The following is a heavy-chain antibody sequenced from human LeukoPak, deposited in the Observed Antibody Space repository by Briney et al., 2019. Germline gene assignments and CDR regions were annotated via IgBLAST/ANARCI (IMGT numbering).Heavy chain of an antibody. CDR1: GFSFSIYS. D-gene: IGHD4-17*01. V-gene: IGHV3-48*04. CDR2: ITSSSSTP. Sequence: GGSLRLSCTASGFSFSIYSMNWVRQAPGKGPEWVSYITSSSSTPYYADSVRGRFTISRDNARNSLFLQMNGLRVEDTAVYYCARDSASPPVTFDYWGLGTLVTVSS. J-gene: IGHJ4*02. CDR3: ARDSASPPVTFDY.